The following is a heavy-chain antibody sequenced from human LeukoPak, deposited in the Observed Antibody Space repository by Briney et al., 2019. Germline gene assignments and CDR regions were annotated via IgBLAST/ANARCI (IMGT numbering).Heavy chain of an antibody. CDR2: TYYTSKWYT. CDR1: GDSVSSNRAA. D-gene: IGHD3-3*01. V-gene: IGHV6-1*01. Sequence: SQTLSLTCAISGDSVSSNRAAWNWFRQSPSRGLEWLGRTYYTSKWYTDYAVSVKSRITVNPDTSKHQFSLHLNSVTPEDTAVYYCARQGFRRFDPWGQGTLVTVSS. J-gene: IGHJ5*02. CDR3: ARQGFRRFDP.